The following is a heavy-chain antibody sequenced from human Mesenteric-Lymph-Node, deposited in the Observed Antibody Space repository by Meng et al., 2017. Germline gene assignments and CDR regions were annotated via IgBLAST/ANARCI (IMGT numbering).Heavy chain of an antibody. Sequence: HVLPQESRPGLVKPSGTRPLTVADCGCSISSRNVGSWVRQPPGKGLAWIGKIYHSGITIYNPSLKSRVTMSVDNSKNQFSLKLNSMTAADTAVYYCARDPTGGEDHQRVWGQGTLVTVSS. D-gene: IGHD1-14*01. J-gene: IGHJ4*02. CDR3: ARDPTGGEDHQRV. V-gene: IGHV4-4*02. CDR2: IYHSGIT. CDR1: GCSISSRNV.